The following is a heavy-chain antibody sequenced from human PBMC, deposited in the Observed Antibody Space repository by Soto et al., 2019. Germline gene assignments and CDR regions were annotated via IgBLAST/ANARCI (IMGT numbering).Heavy chain of an antibody. D-gene: IGHD3-16*01. CDR2: MNPGSGDT. J-gene: IGHJ5*02. V-gene: IGHV1-8*01. CDR3: ARMATFGSLNWFDP. Sequence: GASVKVSCKASGYSFTNNYVTWVRQATGQGLEWMGWMNPGSGDTGYAQKFQGRVTMTRDISIATAYMELSSLRSDDTAIYYCARMATFGSLNWFDPCGQGTLVTVSS. CDR1: GYSFTNNY.